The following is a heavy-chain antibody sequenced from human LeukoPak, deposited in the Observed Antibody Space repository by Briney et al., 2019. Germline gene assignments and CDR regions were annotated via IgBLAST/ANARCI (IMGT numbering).Heavy chain of an antibody. CDR2: ISSTSTYI. Sequence: PGGSLRLSCAASGFTFSSYSMNWVRQAPGKGLEWVSAISSTSTYIYYADSVKGRFTISRDNAKNSLYLDMNSLRAEDTAVYYCARDLGRYPTAFDIWGQGTMVTVSS. D-gene: IGHD3-9*01. J-gene: IGHJ3*02. V-gene: IGHV3-21*01. CDR1: GFTFSSYS. CDR3: ARDLGRYPTAFDI.